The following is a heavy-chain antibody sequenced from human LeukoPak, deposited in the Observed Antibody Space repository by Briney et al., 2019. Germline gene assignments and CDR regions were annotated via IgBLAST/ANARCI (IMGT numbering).Heavy chain of an antibody. Sequence: PGGSLRLSCAASGFTFSSYSMNWVRQAPGKGLEWVSSISSSSYIYYADSVKGRFTISRDNAKNSLYLQMNSLRAEDTAVYYCARTYYYDSSGYFGWGQGTLVTVSS. J-gene: IGHJ1*01. CDR2: ISSSSYI. D-gene: IGHD3-22*01. V-gene: IGHV3-21*01. CDR1: GFTFSSYS. CDR3: ARTYYYDSSGYFG.